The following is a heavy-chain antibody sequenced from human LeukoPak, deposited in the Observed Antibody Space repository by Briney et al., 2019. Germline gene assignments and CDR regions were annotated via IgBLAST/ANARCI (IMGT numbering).Heavy chain of an antibody. CDR1: GCTFTSYG. V-gene: IGHV1-18*01. Sequence: ASVKVSCKASGCTFTSYGISWVRQAPGQGLEWMGWISAYNGNTNYAQKLQGRVTMTTDTSTSTAYMELRSLRSDDTAVYYCARDCSSTSCYRGVDYYGMDVWGQGTTVTVSS. CDR2: ISAYNGNT. CDR3: ARDCSSTSCYRGVDYYGMDV. D-gene: IGHD2-2*02. J-gene: IGHJ6*02.